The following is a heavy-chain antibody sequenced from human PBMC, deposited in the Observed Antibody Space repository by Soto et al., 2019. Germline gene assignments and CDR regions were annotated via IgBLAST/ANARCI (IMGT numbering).Heavy chain of an antibody. CDR3: AKSRYSDSSGDFYDY. J-gene: IGHJ4*02. D-gene: IGHD3-22*01. Sequence: GGSLRLSCAAPAFTFNNYAMSWVRQAPGKGLEWVSGIGGSGRTTYYADSVKGRFTISRDNSNNTLFLQMNSLRAEDTAVYYCAKSRYSDSSGDFYDYWGQGTLVTVSS. CDR2: IGGSGRTT. CDR1: AFTFNNYA. V-gene: IGHV3-23*01.